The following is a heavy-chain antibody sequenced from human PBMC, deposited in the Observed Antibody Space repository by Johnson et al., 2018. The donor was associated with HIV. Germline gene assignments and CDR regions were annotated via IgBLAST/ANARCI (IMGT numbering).Heavy chain of an antibody. CDR2: ISYDGSNK. CDR3: ARDHEMATIGDAFDI. CDR1: GFTFSSYA. J-gene: IGHJ3*02. Sequence: QVQLVESGGGVVQPGRSLRLSCAASGFTFSSYAMHWVRQAPGKGLEWVAVISYDGSNKYYADSVKGRFTISRDNSKNTLYLQMNSLRAEDTAVYYCARDHEMATIGDAFDIWGQGTMVTVSS. D-gene: IGHD5-24*01. V-gene: IGHV3-30-3*01.